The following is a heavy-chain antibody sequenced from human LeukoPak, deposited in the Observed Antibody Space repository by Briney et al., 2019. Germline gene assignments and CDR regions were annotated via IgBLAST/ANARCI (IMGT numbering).Heavy chain of an antibody. CDR1: GGSISSSGYY. CDR3: ASAYCSSTTCYFRRFDP. J-gene: IGHJ5*02. Sequence: SETLSLTCTVSGGSISSSGYYWGWVRQPPGKGLEWIGSMYYSGTTYYNPSLKSRATISVDTSKNHFSLRLSSVTAADTAVYYCASAYCSSTTCYFRRFDPWGQGTLVTVSS. CDR2: MYYSGTT. D-gene: IGHD2-2*01. V-gene: IGHV4-39*02.